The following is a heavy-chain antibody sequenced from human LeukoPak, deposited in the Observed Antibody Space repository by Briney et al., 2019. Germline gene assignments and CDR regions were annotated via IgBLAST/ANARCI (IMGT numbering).Heavy chain of an antibody. CDR2: IYYDGSNK. J-gene: IGHJ4*02. D-gene: IGHD1-26*01. CDR3: ATWRGSYFYYFDY. CDR1: GFTFRNYG. Sequence: PGRSLRLSCAASGFTFRNYGMHWVRQAPGKGLEWVAVIYYDGSNKYYADSVKGRFTIFRDISKKTLYLQMDRLRAEDTAVYYCATWRGSYFYYFDYWGQGTLVTVSS. V-gene: IGHV3-30*03.